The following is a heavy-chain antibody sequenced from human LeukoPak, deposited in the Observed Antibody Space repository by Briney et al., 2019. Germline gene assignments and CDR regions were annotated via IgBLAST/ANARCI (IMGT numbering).Heavy chain of an antibody. J-gene: IGHJ5*02. CDR2: IYYSGST. CDR1: GGSISSSSYY. Sequence: SETLSLTCTVSGGSISSSSYYWGWIRQPPGKGLEWIGSIYYSGSTYYNPSLKSRVTISVDTSKNQFSLKLSSVTAADTAVYYCARVLAYCGGDCYSRWFDPWGQGTLVTVSS. CDR3: ARVLAYCGGDCYSRWFDP. V-gene: IGHV4-39*07. D-gene: IGHD2-21*02.